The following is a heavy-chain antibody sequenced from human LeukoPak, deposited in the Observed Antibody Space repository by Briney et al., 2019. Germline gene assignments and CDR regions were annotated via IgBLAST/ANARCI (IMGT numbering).Heavy chain of an antibody. J-gene: IGHJ4*02. CDR2: IYYSGST. CDR3: ARQLVRNPHLDY. CDR1: GYSISSGYY. V-gene: IGHV4-38-2*01. D-gene: IGHD6-13*01. Sequence: PSETLSLTCAVSGYSISSGYYWGWIRQPPGKGLEWIGSIYYSGSTYYNPSLKSRVTISVDTSKNQFSLKLSSVTAADTAVYYCARQLVRNPHLDYWGQGTLVTVSS.